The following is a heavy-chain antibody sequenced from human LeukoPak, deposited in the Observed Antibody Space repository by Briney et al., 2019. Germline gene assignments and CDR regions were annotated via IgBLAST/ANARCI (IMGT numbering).Heavy chain of an antibody. V-gene: IGHV3-23*01. Sequence: GGSLRLSCAASGFTFSSYWMSWVRQAPGKGLEWVSAISGSGGSTYYADSVKGRFTISRDNSKNTLYLQMNSLRAEDTAVYYCAKGFDGYNSGLDYWGQGTLVTVSS. CDR2: ISGSGGST. J-gene: IGHJ4*02. CDR1: GFTFSSYW. CDR3: AKGFDGYNSGLDY. D-gene: IGHD5-24*01.